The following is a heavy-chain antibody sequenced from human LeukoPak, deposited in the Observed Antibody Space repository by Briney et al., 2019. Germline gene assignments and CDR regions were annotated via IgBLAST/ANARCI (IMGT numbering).Heavy chain of an antibody. CDR3: AREQPGIAAAPAPYFYGMDV. J-gene: IGHJ6*02. V-gene: IGHV1-69*13. D-gene: IGHD6-13*01. Sequence: SVKVSCKASGGTFSSYAISWVRQAPGQGLEWMGGIIPIFGTANYAQKFQGRVTITADESTSTAYMELSSLRSEDTAVYYCAREQPGIAAAPAPYFYGMDVWGQGTTVTVSS. CDR2: IIPIFGTA. CDR1: GGTFSSYA.